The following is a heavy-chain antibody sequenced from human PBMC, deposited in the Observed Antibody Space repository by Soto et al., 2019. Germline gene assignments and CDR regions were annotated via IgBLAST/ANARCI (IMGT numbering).Heavy chain of an antibody. J-gene: IGHJ4*02. V-gene: IGHV1-24*01. CDR2: FDPEDGET. CDR3: ATERPRRDGYNYAFDY. D-gene: IGHD5-12*01. Sequence: ASVKVSCKVSGYTLTELSMHWVRQAPGKGLEWMGGFDPEDGETIYAQKFQGRVTMTEDTSTDTAYMELSSLRSEDTAVYYCATERPRRDGYNYAFDYWGQGTLVTVSS. CDR1: GYTLTELS.